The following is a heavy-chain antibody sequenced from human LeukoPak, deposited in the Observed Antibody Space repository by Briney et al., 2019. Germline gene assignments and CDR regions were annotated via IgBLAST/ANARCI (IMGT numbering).Heavy chain of an antibody. D-gene: IGHD3-3*01. CDR3: ARTHDFGRGPPGDAFDN. Sequence: GGSLRLSCAASRFTFSSYAMNWVRQAPGKGLEWVSYIDARSGIVYYADSVQGRFTISRDDAKDSAFLQMNSLRVDDTAVYYCARTHDFGRGPPGDAFDNWGQGTLVTVPS. J-gene: IGHJ3*02. CDR1: RFTFSSYA. V-gene: IGHV3-48*01. CDR2: IDARSGIV.